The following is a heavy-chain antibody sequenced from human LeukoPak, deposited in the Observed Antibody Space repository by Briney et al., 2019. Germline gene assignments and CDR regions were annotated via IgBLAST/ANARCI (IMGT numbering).Heavy chain of an antibody. V-gene: IGHV3-30-3*01. Sequence: PGGSLRLSCAASGFTFSSYAMHWVRQAPGKGLEWVAVVSYDGSSKYYADSVKGRFTISRDNSKNTLYLQMNSLRAEDTAVYYCARDLVYYFDYWGQGTLVTVSS. D-gene: IGHD2-8*02. CDR1: GFTFSSYA. J-gene: IGHJ4*02. CDR3: ARDLVYYFDY. CDR2: VSYDGSSK.